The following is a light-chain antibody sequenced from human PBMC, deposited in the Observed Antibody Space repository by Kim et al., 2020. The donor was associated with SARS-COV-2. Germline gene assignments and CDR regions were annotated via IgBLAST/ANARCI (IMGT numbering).Light chain of an antibody. V-gene: IGLV7-46*01. CDR2: DTK. J-gene: IGLJ2*01. CDR1: SGAVTRHHY. Sequence: GATVTLPCGYSSGAVTRHHYHCWFQKKRGQAPRTLIYDTKNKPAWTPARSSGALLGGKAALTLSGAQPEDEADYYCLLSYSDDVVFGGGTQLTVL. CDR3: LLSYSDDVV.